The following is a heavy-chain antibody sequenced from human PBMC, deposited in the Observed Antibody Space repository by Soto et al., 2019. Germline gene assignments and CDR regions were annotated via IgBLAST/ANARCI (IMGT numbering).Heavy chain of an antibody. CDR1: GFTVSSNY. CDR3: ARDRLGAGGGGGGY. J-gene: IGHJ4*02. CDR2: IYSGGST. Sequence: EVQLVETGGGLIQPGGSLRLSCAASGFTVSSNYMSWVRQAPGKGLEWVSVIYSGGSTYYADSVKGRFTISRDNSKNTLFFQMNRLRAEETAVYYWARDRLGAGGGGGGYWGQGTLVTVSS. V-gene: IGHV3-53*02. D-gene: IGHD3-16*01.